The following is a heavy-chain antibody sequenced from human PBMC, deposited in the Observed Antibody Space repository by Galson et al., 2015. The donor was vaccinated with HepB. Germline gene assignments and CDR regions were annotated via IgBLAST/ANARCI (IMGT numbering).Heavy chain of an antibody. V-gene: IGHV3-21*01. CDR3: ARDIAGEMYYDFWSGYSVYFDY. J-gene: IGHJ4*02. D-gene: IGHD3-3*01. CDR1: GFTFSSYG. Sequence: SLRLSCAASGFTFSSYGMHWVRQAPGKGLEWVSSISSSSSYIYYADSVKGRFTISRDNAKNSLYLQMNSLRAEDTAVYYCARDIAGEMYYDFWSGYSVYFDYWGQGTLVTVSS. CDR2: ISSSSSYI.